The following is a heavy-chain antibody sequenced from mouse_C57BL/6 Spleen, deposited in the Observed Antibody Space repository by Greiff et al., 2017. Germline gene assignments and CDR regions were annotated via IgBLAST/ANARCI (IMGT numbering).Heavy chain of an antibody. J-gene: IGHJ1*03. D-gene: IGHD1-1*01. CDR3: ARHRTTVGYFDV. V-gene: IGHV5-9*01. Sequence: EVQGVESGGGLVKPGGSLKLSCAASGFTFSSYTMSWVRQTPEKRLEWVATISGGGGNTYYPDSVKGRFTISRDNAKNTLYLQMSSLRSEDTALYYCARHRTTVGYFDVWGTGTTVTVSS. CDR1: GFTFSSYT. CDR2: ISGGGGNT.